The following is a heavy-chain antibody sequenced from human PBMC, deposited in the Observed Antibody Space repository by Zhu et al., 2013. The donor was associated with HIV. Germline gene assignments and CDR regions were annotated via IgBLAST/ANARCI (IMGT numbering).Heavy chain of an antibody. D-gene: IGHD1-26*01. V-gene: IGHV1-46*01. CDR2: INPSGGST. Sequence: QVQLVQSGAEVKKPGASVKVSCKASGYTFTSYYMHWVRQAPGQGLEWMGIINPSGGSTSYAQKFQGRVTMTRDTSTSTVYMELSSLRSEDTAVYYCARDRREGSDGMAFDIVGPRDKWSPSLQ. CDR1: GYTFTSYY. CDR3: ARDRREGSDGMAFDI. J-gene: IGHJ3*02.